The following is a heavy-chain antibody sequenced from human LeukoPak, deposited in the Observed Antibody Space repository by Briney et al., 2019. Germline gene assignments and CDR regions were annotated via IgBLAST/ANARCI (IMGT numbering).Heavy chain of an antibody. D-gene: IGHD3-16*01. Sequence: SQTLSLTCTVSGGSISSGSYYWSWIRQPAGKGLEWIGRIYTSGSTNYNPSLKSRVTISVDTSKNQFSLKLSSVTAADTAVYYCARTPGGTFPIFDYWGQGTLVTVSS. CDR1: GGSISSGSYY. V-gene: IGHV4-61*02. CDR3: ARTPGGTFPIFDY. CDR2: IYTSGST. J-gene: IGHJ4*02.